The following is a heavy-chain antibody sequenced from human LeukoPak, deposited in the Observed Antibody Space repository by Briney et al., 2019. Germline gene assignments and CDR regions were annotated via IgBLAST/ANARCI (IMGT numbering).Heavy chain of an antibody. D-gene: IGHD6-19*01. J-gene: IGHJ4*02. Sequence: PSETLSLTCAVSGYSISSSNWWGWIRPPPGKGLEWIGYIYYSGSTYYNPSLKSRVTMSVDTSKNQFSLKLSSVTAVDTAVYYCARAPTAVAPFDYWGQGTLVTVSS. CDR2: IYYSGST. CDR3: ARAPTAVAPFDY. CDR1: GYSISSSNW. V-gene: IGHV4-28*03.